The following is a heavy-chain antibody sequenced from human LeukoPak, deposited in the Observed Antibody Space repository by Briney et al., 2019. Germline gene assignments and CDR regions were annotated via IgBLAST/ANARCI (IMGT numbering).Heavy chain of an antibody. CDR3: AKAPVTTCSGAYCYPFDY. D-gene: IGHD2-21*01. V-gene: IGHV3-23*01. J-gene: IGHJ4*02. Sequence: GGSLRLSCAASGFTFSSYAMHWVRQAPGKGLEWVSAISVSGNTYHADSVKGRFTISRDSSKNTLYLQMNRLRAEDAAVYYCAKAPVTTCSGAYCYPFDYWGQGTLVTVSS. CDR1: GFTFSSYA. CDR2: ISVSGNT.